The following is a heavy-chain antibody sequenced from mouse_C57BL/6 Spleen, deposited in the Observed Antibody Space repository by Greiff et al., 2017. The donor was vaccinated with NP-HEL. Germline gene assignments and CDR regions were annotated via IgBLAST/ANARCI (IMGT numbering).Heavy chain of an antibody. CDR1: GYTFTSYW. D-gene: IGHD1-1*01. Sequence: QVQLQQSGAELVRPGTSVKLSCKASGYTFTSYWMHWVKQRPGQGLEWIGVIDPSDSYTNYNQKFKGKATLTVDTSSSTAYMQLSSLTSEDSAVYYCALSYYYGSSDYWGQGTTLTVSS. V-gene: IGHV1-59*01. CDR3: ALSYYYGSSDY. CDR2: IDPSDSYT. J-gene: IGHJ2*01.